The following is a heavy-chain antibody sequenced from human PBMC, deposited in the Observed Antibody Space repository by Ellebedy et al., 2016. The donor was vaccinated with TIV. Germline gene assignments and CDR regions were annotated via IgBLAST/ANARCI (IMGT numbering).Heavy chain of an antibody. V-gene: IGHV5-51*01. CDR3: ARHPNGMDV. J-gene: IGHJ6*02. CDR2: IYPGDSET. Sequence: GESLKISCKGSGYSFSSYRIGWVRQMAGKGLEWMGLIYPGDSETRYSSSFQGQVTISADKSISTAYLQWTSLKASDTGLYYCARHPNGMDVWGQGTTVTVSS. CDR1: GYSFSSYR.